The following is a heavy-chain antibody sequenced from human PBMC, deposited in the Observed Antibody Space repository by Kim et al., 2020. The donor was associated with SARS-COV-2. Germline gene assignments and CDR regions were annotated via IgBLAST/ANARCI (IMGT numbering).Heavy chain of an antibody. V-gene: IGHV3-64*01. J-gene: IGHJ4*02. CDR3: AAVAGTSGGDY. CDR2: ISSNGGST. CDR1: GFTFSSYA. D-gene: IGHD6-19*01. Sequence: GGSLRLSCAASGFTFSSYAMHWVRQAPGKGLEYVSAISSNGGSTYYANSVKGRFTISRDNSKNTLYLQMGSLRAEDMAVYYCAAVAGTSGGDYWGQGTLVTVSS.